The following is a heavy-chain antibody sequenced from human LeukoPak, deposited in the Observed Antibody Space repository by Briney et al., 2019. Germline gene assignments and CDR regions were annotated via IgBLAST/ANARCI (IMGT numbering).Heavy chain of an antibody. CDR1: GFTFSSYA. D-gene: IGHD6-19*01. Sequence: GGSLRLSCAASGFTFSSYAMHWVRQAPGKGLEWVAVISYDGSNKYYADSVKGRFTISRDNSKNTLYLQMNSLRAEDTAVYYCAREGSSGSFDYWGQGTLVTVSS. J-gene: IGHJ4*02. CDR2: ISYDGSNK. CDR3: AREGSSGSFDY. V-gene: IGHV3-30-3*01.